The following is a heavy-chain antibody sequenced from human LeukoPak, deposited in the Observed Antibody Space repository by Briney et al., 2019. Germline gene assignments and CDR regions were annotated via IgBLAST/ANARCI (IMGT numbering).Heavy chain of an antibody. CDR3: ASDEYGDPLGY. V-gene: IGHV3-21*01. CDR2: ITNSGDYI. Sequence: GGSLRLSCAASGFTFSSCSMNWVRQAPGKGLEWVSTITNSGDYIFYADSVKVRFTISRDNAKNSLYLQMNSLRADDTAVYFCASDEYGDPLGYWGQGTPVTVSS. CDR1: GFTFSSCS. J-gene: IGHJ4*02. D-gene: IGHD4-17*01.